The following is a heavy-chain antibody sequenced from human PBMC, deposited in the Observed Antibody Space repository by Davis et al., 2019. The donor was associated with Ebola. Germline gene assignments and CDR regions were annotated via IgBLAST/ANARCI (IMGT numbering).Heavy chain of an antibody. CDR2: MDPHRGET. D-gene: IGHD2-21*01. Sequence: ASVKVSCKASGYTFIRYDINWVRQPAGQGPEWVGWMDPHRGETVYDQKFQGRITMTMNTSIGTAYMELRSLRSDDTAVYYSARGRTIVAGGRSDDFDYWGQGTLVTVSS. CDR3: ARGRTIVAGGRSDDFDY. J-gene: IGHJ4*02. CDR1: GYTFIRYD. V-gene: IGHV1-8*02.